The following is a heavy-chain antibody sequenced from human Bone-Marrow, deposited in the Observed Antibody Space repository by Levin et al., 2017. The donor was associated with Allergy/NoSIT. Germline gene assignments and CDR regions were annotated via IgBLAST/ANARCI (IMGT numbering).Heavy chain of an antibody. Sequence: PSETLSLTCTVSGDSISSGHYYWSWIRQPPGKGPEWIGHSYYSGTAYYNPSLTSRLTISVDTSQNQFSLKLSSVTAADTAVYYCARVRNAGGRGWFDSWGQGTLVTVSS. J-gene: IGHJ5*01. CDR2: SYYSGTA. CDR1: GDSISSGHYY. V-gene: IGHV4-31*03. CDR3: ARVRNAGGRGWFDS. D-gene: IGHD2-8*02.